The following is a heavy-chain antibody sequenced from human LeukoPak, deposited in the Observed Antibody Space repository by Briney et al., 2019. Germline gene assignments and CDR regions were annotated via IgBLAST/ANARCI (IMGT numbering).Heavy chain of an antibody. CDR3: ARDAPDYGDFYDF. J-gene: IGHJ4*02. CDR2: IKQDGSQK. CDR1: GFTFSSYW. D-gene: IGHD4-17*01. V-gene: IGHV3-7*05. Sequence: PGGSLRLSCAASGFTFSSYWMTWVRQAPGKGLEWVANIKQDGSQKYYVDSVKGRFTISRDNAKNSLYPQMNSLRAEDTAVYYCARDAPDYGDFYDFWGQGTLVTVSS.